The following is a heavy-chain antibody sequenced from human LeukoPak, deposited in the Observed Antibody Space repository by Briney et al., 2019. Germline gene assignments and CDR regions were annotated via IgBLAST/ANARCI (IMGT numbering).Heavy chain of an antibody. J-gene: IGHJ4*02. V-gene: IGHV3-33*01. Sequence: GGSLRLSCVVSGFSITSYGTHWVRQSPGKGLEWVAVIWYDGSKKYHADSVRGRFTISRDVSKCTLYLEMSSLRAEDTAVYYCARDECSTTYCYGYWGQGTLVTVSP. D-gene: IGHD3-10*01. CDR2: IWYDGSKK. CDR1: GFSITSYG. CDR3: ARDECSTTYCYGY.